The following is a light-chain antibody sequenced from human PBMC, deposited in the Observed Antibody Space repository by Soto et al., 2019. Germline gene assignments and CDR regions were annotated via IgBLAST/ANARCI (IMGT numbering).Light chain of an antibody. Sequence: SYELTQPPSVSVAPGQPARITCGGNNIGSKSVHWYQQKPGQAPVLVVYDDSDRPSGIAERFSGSNSGNTATLTISRVEAGDEADYYCQVWDSSSDHVVFGGGTKLTVL. J-gene: IGLJ2*01. CDR3: QVWDSSSDHVV. V-gene: IGLV3-21*02. CDR2: DDS. CDR1: NIGSKS.